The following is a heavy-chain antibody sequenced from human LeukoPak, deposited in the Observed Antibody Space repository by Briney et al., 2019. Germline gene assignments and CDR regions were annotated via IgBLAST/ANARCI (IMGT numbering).Heavy chain of an antibody. V-gene: IGHV3-11*01. D-gene: IGHD6-19*01. CDR2: ISPGGDTI. J-gene: IGHJ4*02. CDR1: GFTFSDYH. CDR3: ATGRDIAVAGPGGYFDY. Sequence: GGSLRLSCAASGFTFSDYHMNWIRQAPGKGLEWVSYISPGGDTIYFADSVKDRFTLSRDHAKNSLSLQMNSLTAEDTAVYYCATGRDIAVAGPGGYFDYWGQGTLVTVSS.